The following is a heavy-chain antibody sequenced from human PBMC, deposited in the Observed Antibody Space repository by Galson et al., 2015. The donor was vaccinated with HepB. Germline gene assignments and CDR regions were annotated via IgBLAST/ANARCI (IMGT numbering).Heavy chain of an antibody. V-gene: IGHV4-59*08. CDR2: IYYSGST. CDR1: GGSISSYY. Sequence: SETLSLTCTVSGGSISSYYWSWIRQPPGKGLEWIGYIYYSGSTNYNPSLKSRVTISVGTSKNQFSLKLSSVTAADTAVYYCARQDAEYNWFDPWGQGTLVTVSS. J-gene: IGHJ5*02. CDR3: ARQDAEYNWFDP.